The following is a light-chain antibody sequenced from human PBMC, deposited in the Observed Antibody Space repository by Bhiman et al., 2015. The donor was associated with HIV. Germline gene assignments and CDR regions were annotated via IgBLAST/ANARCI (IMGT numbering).Light chain of an antibody. V-gene: IGLV2-14*03. Sequence: QSALTQPASVSGSPGQSITISCTGTSSDLGAYTYVSWYQQHPGKAPKLMICDVNKRPSGVSDRFSGSKSGNTASLTISGLQPEDEADYYCSSYTSSSTEVFGTGTKVTVL. J-gene: IGLJ1*01. CDR3: SSYTSSSTEV. CDR2: DVN. CDR1: SSDLGAYTY.